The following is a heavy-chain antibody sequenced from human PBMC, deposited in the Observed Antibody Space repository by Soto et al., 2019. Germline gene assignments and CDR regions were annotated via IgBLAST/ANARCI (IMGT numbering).Heavy chain of an antibody. CDR3: ACSKFVVTSIDS. CDR1: GYTYTSYA. CDR2: INAGNGNT. D-gene: IGHD2-2*01. V-gene: IGHV1-3*01. J-gene: IGHJ4*02. Sequence: GASVNVSCQASGYTYTSYAMHWVRQAPGQRLEWMGWINAGNGNTKYSQKFQGRVTITRDTSASTAYMELSSLRSEDTAVYYCACSKFVVTSIDSWGQGTLVTVSS.